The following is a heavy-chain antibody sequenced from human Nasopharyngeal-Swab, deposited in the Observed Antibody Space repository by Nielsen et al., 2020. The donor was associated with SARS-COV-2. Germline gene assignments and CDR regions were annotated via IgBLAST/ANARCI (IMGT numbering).Heavy chain of an antibody. J-gene: IGHJ4*02. CDR3: ARGVRAAAADYFDY. D-gene: IGHD6-13*01. V-gene: IGHV3-30-3*01. Sequence: VRQAPGKGLEWVAVISYDGSNKYYADSVKGRFTISRDNSKNTLYLQMNSLRAEDTAVYYCARGVRAAAADYFDYWGQGTLVTVSS. CDR2: ISYDGSNK.